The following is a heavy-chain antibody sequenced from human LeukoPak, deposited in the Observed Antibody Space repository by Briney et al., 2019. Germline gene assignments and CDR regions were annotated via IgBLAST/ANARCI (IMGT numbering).Heavy chain of an antibody. J-gene: IGHJ6*03. Sequence: GSLSLSCAVSGFTFSTYAMHWVRQVPVKGLEWVAVISYDGGNKYYADSVKGRFTISRDNSKNSLYLQMNSLRAEDTAVYYCVRGSLASGVVVYYYYYLDVWGKGTTVTVSS. CDR3: VRGSLASGVVVYYYYYLDV. V-gene: IGHV3-30-3*01. CDR2: ISYDGGNK. CDR1: GFTFSTYA. D-gene: IGHD3-3*01.